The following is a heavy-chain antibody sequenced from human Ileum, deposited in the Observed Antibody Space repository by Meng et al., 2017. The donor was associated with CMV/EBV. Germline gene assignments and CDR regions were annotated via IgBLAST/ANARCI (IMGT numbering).Heavy chain of an antibody. Sequence: QVQHQQGGAGMLKASEPRSLTGAVYGGSFGKYCWSWIRQPPEKGLEWSGEINHSGSTNYNPSLKSRPTISLDTSKNEFSLRLTSVSAADRAVYYCARFPFSSTWFGETYDYWGQGVLVTVSS. CDR1: GGSFGKYC. CDR2: INHSGST. CDR3: ARFPFSSTWFGETYDY. J-gene: IGHJ4*02. D-gene: IGHD3-10*01. V-gene: IGHV4-34*02.